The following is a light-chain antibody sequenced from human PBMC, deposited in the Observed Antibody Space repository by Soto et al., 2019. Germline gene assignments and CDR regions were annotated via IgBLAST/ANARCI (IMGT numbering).Light chain of an antibody. CDR2: DVS. CDR1: QSITTW. V-gene: IGKV1-5*01. CDR3: QQSHSSPRT. Sequence: DIQMTQSPSTVSASVGDSVTITCRASQSITTWLAWYQQRPGKAPKLLIYDVSSLQSGVPSRFSGSGSGTEFTLTISSLQPDDFATYYCQQSHSSPRTFGQGTTV. J-gene: IGKJ1*01.